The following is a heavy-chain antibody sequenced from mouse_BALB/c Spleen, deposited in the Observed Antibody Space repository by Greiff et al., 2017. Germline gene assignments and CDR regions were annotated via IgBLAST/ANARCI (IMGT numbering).Heavy chain of an antibody. D-gene: IGHD2-12*01. V-gene: IGHV5-4*02. CDR2: ISDGGSYT. Sequence: EVNVVESGGDLVKPGGSLKLSCAASGFTFSSYGMYWVRQTPEKRLEWVATISDGGSYTYYPDSVKGRFTISRDNAKNNLYLQMSSLKSEDTAMYYCARGEAYDDASYAMDYWGQGTSVTVSS. CDR3: ARGEAYDDASYAMDY. CDR1: GFTFSSYG. J-gene: IGHJ4*01.